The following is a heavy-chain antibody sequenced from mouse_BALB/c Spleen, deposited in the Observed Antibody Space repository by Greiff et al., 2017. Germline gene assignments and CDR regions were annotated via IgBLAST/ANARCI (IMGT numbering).Heavy chain of an antibody. Sequence: EVQRVESGGDLVKPGGSLKLSCAASGFTFSSYCMSWVRQTPDKRLEWVATISSGGSYTYYPDSVKGRFTISRDNAKNTLYLQMSSLKSEDTAMYYCARPYYGNYFDYWGQGTTLTVSS. J-gene: IGHJ2*01. CDR1: GFTFSSYC. CDR3: ARPYYGNYFDY. D-gene: IGHD2-10*01. CDR2: ISSGGSYT. V-gene: IGHV5-6*01.